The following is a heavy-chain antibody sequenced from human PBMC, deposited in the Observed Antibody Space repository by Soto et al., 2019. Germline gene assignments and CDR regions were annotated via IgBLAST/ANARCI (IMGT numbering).Heavy chain of an antibody. J-gene: IGHJ5*02. D-gene: IGHD2-2*01. CDR2: MNPNSGNT. CDR3: ARDIVVVPAEVGWFDP. V-gene: IGHV1-8*01. Sequence: ASVKVSCKASGYTFTSYDINWVRQATGQGLEWMGWMNPNSGNTGYAQKFQGRVTMTRNTSISTAYMELSSLRSEDTAVYYCARDIVVVPAEVGWFDPWGQGTLVTVSS. CDR1: GYTFTSYD.